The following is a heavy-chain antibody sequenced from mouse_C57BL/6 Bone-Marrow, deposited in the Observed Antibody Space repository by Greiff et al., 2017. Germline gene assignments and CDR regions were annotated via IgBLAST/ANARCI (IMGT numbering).Heavy chain of an antibody. CDR1: GYTFTSYT. CDR3: ARRWASSLDYFDY. J-gene: IGHJ2*01. V-gene: IGHV1-4*01. D-gene: IGHD1-1*02. CDR2: ITPSSGYT. Sequence: QVQLKESGAELARPGASVKMSCKASGYTFTSYTMHWVKQRPGQGLEWIGYITPSSGYTQYTQQFKDKATLTSSTSSRPAYMQLSSVTSDDSAVYYCARRWASSLDYFDYWGQGTTLTVSS.